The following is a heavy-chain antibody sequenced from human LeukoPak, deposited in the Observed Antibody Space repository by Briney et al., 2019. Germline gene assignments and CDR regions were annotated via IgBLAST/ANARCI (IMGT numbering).Heavy chain of an antibody. CDR2: IWPDATNK. D-gene: IGHD3-9*01. CDR1: GFTFSSYG. CDR3: ARPDYDILTGYWYYFEA. J-gene: IGHJ4*02. Sequence: PGRSLRLSCAASGFTFSSYGMHWVRQAPGKGLEWVALIWPDATNKYYEESVKGRFTVSRDNSKNTLYLQMNSLRAEDTAVYYCARPDYDILTGYWYYFEAWGQGTLVTVSS. V-gene: IGHV3-33*01.